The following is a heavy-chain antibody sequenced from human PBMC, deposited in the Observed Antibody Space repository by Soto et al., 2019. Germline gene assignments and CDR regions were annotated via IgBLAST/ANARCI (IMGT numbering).Heavy chain of an antibody. J-gene: IGHJ6*03. CDR1: GFTFSSYS. CDR2: ISSSSSTI. CDR3: ARRPCSGGSCYLYYYYYYMDV. D-gene: IGHD2-15*01. Sequence: GGSLRLSCAASGFTFSSYSMNWVRQAPGKGLEWVSYISSSSSTIYYADSVKGRFTISRDNAKNSLYLQMNSLRAEDTAVYYCARRPCSGGSCYLYYYYYYMDVWGKGTTVTVSS. V-gene: IGHV3-48*01.